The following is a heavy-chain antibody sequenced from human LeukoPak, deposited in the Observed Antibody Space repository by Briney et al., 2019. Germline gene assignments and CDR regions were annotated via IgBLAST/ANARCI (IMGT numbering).Heavy chain of an antibody. CDR3: ARGHYGLDV. Sequence: PGGSLRLSCEASGFTLSSHWMSWVRQAPGKGLEWVAHINQDESEKSYVDSAKGRFTISRDNGKNSLYLQMSSLRVEDMGVYHCARGHYGLDVWGQGTTVTVSS. J-gene: IGHJ6*02. CDR2: INQDESEK. V-gene: IGHV3-7*03. CDR1: GFTLSSHW.